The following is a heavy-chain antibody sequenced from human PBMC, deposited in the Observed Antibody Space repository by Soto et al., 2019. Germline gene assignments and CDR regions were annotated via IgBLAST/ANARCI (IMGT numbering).Heavy chain of an antibody. D-gene: IGHD6-13*01. CDR1: GGSISSYY. V-gene: IGHV4-59*01. Sequence: PSETLSLTCTVSGGSISSYYWSWIRQPPGKGLEWIGYIYYSGSTNYNPSLKSRVTISVDTSKNQFSLKLSSVTAADTAVYYCARGIAAADDAFDIWGQGTMVTVSS. CDR2: IYYSGST. J-gene: IGHJ3*02. CDR3: ARGIAAADDAFDI.